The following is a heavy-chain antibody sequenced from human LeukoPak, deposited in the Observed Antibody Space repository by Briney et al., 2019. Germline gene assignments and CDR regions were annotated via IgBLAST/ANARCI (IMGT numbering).Heavy chain of an antibody. CDR2: IYYSGST. Sequence: SETLSLTCTVSGGSISSYYWSWIRQPPGKGLEWIGYIYYSGSTNYNTSLKRRVTISVDTSKNQLSLKLSSVSAADTAVYYCARYYGSGSLSESYYFDYWGPGTLVTVSS. J-gene: IGHJ4*02. CDR1: GGSISSYY. CDR3: ARYYGSGSLSESYYFDY. D-gene: IGHD3-10*01. V-gene: IGHV4-59*08.